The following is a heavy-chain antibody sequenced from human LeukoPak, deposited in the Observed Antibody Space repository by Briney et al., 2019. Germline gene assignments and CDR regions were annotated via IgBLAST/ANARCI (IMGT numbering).Heavy chain of an antibody. V-gene: IGHV4-30-4*01. CDR2: IYYSGST. J-gene: IGHJ4*02. D-gene: IGHD3-3*01. CDR3: ASLYDIWSGYYTDY. CDR1: GGSISSGDYY. Sequence: SQTLSLTCTVSGGSISSGDYYWSWIRQPPGKGLEWIGYIYYSGSTYYNPSLKSRVTISLDTSKNQFSLNLSSVTAADTAVYYCASLYDIWSGYYTDYWGQGALVTVSP.